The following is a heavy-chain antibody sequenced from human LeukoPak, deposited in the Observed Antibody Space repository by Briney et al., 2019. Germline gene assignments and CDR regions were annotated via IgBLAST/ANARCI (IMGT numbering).Heavy chain of an antibody. V-gene: IGHV1-18*01. CDR2: ISAYNGNT. D-gene: IGHD3-3*01. CDR3: ARAQYYDFWSGFPLLFDP. Sequence: ASVKVSCKASGYTFTSYGISWVRQAPGQGLEWMGWISAYNGNTNYAQKLQGRATMTTDTSTSTAYMELRSLRSDDTAVYYCARAQYYDFWSGFPLLFDPWGQGTLVTVSS. J-gene: IGHJ5*02. CDR1: GYTFTSYG.